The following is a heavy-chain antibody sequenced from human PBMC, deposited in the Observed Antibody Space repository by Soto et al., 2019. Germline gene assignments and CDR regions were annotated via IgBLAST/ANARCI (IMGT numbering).Heavy chain of an antibody. D-gene: IGHD3-22*01. CDR3: STRAYDTNGYYRFDP. V-gene: IGHV4-34*01. J-gene: IGHJ5*01. Sequence: SETLSLTCVVYGGSFSGHSWTWIRQSPGKGLEWIGDINHSGRVNYSPSLKSRVTISLDTSKNQFSLTLSAVTAADTAMYYCSTRAYDTNGYYRFDPWGQGTLVTV. CDR2: INHSGRV. CDR1: GGSFSGHS.